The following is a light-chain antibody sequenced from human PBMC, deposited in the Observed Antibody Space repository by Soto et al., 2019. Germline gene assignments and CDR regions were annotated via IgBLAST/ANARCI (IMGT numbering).Light chain of an antibody. V-gene: IGKV1-39*01. Sequence: DIQMTQAPSSLSASVGDRVTITCRASQSISSYLNWYQQKPGKAPKLLIYAASSLQSGVTSRFSGSGSGTDFTLPISSLQPEDFATYYCQQSYSTPMYTFGQGTKLEIK. CDR3: QQSYSTPMYT. CDR1: QSISSY. J-gene: IGKJ2*01. CDR2: AAS.